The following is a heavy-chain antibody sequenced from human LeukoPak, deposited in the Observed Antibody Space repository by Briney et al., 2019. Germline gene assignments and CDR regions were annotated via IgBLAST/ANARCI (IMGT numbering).Heavy chain of an antibody. V-gene: IGHV3-7*01. J-gene: IGHJ6*03. D-gene: IGHD4-11*01. CDR2: IKQDGSEK. CDR1: GFTFTTYR. Sequence: GGSLRLSCAASGFTFTTYRMSWVRQAPGKGLEWVANIKQDGSEKHYVDSVKGRFTISRDNAKNSLYLQMSSLRAEDTAVYYCTRVEETATTATIIRKYSYYYYYMDVWGKGNTVTVSS. CDR3: TRVEETATTATIIRKYSYYYYYMDV.